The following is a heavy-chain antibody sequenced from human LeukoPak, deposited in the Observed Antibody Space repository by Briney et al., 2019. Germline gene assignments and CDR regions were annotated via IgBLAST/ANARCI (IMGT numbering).Heavy chain of an antibody. V-gene: IGHV3-23*01. D-gene: IGHD1-14*01. CDR2: ISGGGDNT. CDR3: TRDRSRAEDD. J-gene: IGHJ4*02. CDR1: GFTFRTYA. Sequence: PGGSLRLSCAASGFTFRTYAMSWVRQAPGKGLEWVSSISGGGDNTYYADSVKGRFTISRDNANNLLYLQMNSLRGEDTAVYYCTRDRSRAEDDWGQGTLVTVSS.